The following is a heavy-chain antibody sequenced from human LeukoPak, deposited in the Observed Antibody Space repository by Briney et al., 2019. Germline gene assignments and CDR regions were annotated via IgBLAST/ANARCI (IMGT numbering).Heavy chain of an antibody. CDR3: ARGAGPLFDP. Sequence: GRSLRLSCAASGFIFSDHYMSWIRQAPGKGLEWSSYITNSGNTMYYADSVKGRFTISRDNAKNSLYLQMNSLRDADTAVYYCARGAGPLFDPWGQGTLVTVSS. V-gene: IGHV3-11*01. CDR2: ITNSGNTM. CDR1: GFIFSDHY. J-gene: IGHJ5*02.